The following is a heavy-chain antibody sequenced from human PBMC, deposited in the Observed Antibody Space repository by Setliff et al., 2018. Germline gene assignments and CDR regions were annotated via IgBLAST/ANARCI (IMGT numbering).Heavy chain of an antibody. CDR3: ARQAVAGSDAFDI. CDR2: IYPGDSDT. Sequence: GESLKLSCKGSGYSFTSYWIGWVRQMPGKGLEWMGIIYPGDSDTRHSPSFQGQVTISADKSISTAYLQWSSLKASDTAMYYCARQAVAGSDAFDIWGQGTMVTVSS. D-gene: IGHD6-19*01. CDR1: GYSFTSYW. J-gene: IGHJ3*02. V-gene: IGHV5-51*01.